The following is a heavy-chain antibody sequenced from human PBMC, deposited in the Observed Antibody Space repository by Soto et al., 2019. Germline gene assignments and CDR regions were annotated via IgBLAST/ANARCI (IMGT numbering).Heavy chain of an antibody. CDR1: GFSLTTSGVG. V-gene: IGHV2-5*02. CDR3: AHRVLRTVFGLVTTSAIYFDF. D-gene: IGHD3-3*01. Sequence: QITLNESGPTQVKPRQTLTLTCTFSGFSLTTSGVGVGWIRQSPGKAPEWLALIYWDDDKRYSPSLKSRLTITKDTSVNQVLRTMADLDPADTATYFCAHRVLRTVFGLVTTSAIYFDFWGHGTPVAVS. CDR2: IYWDDDK. J-gene: IGHJ4*01.